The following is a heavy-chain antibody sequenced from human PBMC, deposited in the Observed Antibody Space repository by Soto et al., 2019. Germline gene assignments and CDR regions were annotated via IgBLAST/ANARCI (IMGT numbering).Heavy chain of an antibody. J-gene: IGHJ6*02. CDR1: GSTFSSYS. V-gene: IGHV3-21*01. CDR3: ASHCSSSSCYYYYGMDV. Sequence: GVLRLSCAASGSTFSSYSMNWVRQAPGKGLEWVSSISSSSSYIYYADSVKGRFTISRDNAKNSLYLQMNSLRAEDTAVYYCASHCSSSSCYYYYGMDVWGQGTTVTVSS. D-gene: IGHD2-2*01. CDR2: ISSSSSYI.